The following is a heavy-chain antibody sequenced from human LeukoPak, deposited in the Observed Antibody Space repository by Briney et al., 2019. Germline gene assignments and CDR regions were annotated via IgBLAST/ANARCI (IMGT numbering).Heavy chain of an antibody. D-gene: IGHD3-3*01. CDR3: ARGLEYDGFNMDV. CDR2: INPNSGGT. Sequence: ASVKVSCKTSGDTFTTYAIIWVRQAPGQGLEWMGWINPNSGGTNYAQKFQGRVTMTRDTSISTAYMELSRLRSDDTAVYYCARGLEYDGFNMDVWGKGTTVTVSS. CDR1: GDTFTTYA. J-gene: IGHJ6*03. V-gene: IGHV1-2*02.